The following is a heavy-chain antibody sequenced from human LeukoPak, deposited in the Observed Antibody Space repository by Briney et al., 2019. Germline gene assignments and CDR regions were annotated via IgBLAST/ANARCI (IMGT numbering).Heavy chain of an antibody. CDR2: ISFDETNT. Sequence: GGSLRLSCAASGFTFSTYALHWVRQAPGKGLEWVAAISFDETNTYYAASVKGRFTISRDNSKNTLYLQMNSLRPEDTSMYYCARAIRSNGDFHTFEYRGQGTLVTVSS. CDR3: ARAIRSNGDFHTFEY. CDR1: GFTFSTYA. J-gene: IGHJ4*02. V-gene: IGHV3-30*04. D-gene: IGHD4-17*01.